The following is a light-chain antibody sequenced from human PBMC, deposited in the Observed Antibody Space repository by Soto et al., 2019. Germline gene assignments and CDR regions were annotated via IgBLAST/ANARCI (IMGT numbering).Light chain of an antibody. J-gene: IGKJ3*01. CDR2: KTS. CDR3: QQYSDYPFT. V-gene: IGKV1-5*03. CDR1: QSISDW. Sequence: DIQMTQSPSTLSASVGDRVTITCRASQSISDWLAWYQQKPGKAPKVLIYKTSTLESGVPSRFSGSGSGTEFTLTISSLQPDDFATYSCQQYSDYPFTFGPGTKVDIK.